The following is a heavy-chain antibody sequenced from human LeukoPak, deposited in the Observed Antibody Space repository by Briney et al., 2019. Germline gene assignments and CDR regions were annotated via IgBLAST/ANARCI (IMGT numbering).Heavy chain of an antibody. D-gene: IGHD1-14*01. CDR2: IYTSGST. V-gene: IGHV4-61*02. CDR3: ARVHHGHFDY. CDR1: GGSISSGSYY. Sequence: KPSETLSLTCTVSGGSISSGSYYWSWIRQPAGKGLEWIGRIYTSGSTNYNPSLKSRVTISVDTSKNQFSLKLSSVTAADTTVYYCARVHHGHFDYWGQGTLVTVSS. J-gene: IGHJ4*02.